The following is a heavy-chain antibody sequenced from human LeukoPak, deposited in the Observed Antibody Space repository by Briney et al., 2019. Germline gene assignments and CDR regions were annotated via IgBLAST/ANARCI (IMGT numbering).Heavy chain of an antibody. J-gene: IGHJ6*02. Sequence: QPGGSLRLSCAASGFTFDDYAMHWVRQAPGKGLEWVSLISGDGGSTYYADSVKGRFTTSRDNSKNSLYLQMNSLRTEDTALYYCAKDMTVGATYYYYYGMDVWGQGTTVTVSS. CDR2: ISGDGGST. CDR3: AKDMTVGATYYYYYGMDV. CDR1: GFTFDDYA. D-gene: IGHD1-26*01. V-gene: IGHV3-43*02.